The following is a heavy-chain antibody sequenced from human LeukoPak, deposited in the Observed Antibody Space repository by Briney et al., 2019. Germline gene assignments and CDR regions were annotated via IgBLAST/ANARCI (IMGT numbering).Heavy chain of an antibody. J-gene: IGHJ6*02. Sequence: SETLSLTCTASGGSISSYYWSWIRQPAGKGLEWIGRIYTSGSTNYNPSLKSRVTMSVDTSKNQFSLKLSSVTAADTAVYYCARPSRRSYYYGMDVWGQGTTVTVSS. CDR3: ARPSRRSYYYGMDV. CDR2: IYTSGST. V-gene: IGHV4-4*07. D-gene: IGHD2-2*01. CDR1: GGSISSYY.